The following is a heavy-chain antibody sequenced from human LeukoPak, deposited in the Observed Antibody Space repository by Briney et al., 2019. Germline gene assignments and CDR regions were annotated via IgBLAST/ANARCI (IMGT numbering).Heavy chain of an antibody. Sequence: SETLSLTCAVYGGSFSGYYWSWIRQPPGKGLEWIGEINHSGSTNYNPSLKSRVTISVDTSKNQFSLKLSSVTAADTAVYYCARDLRNYNENIRSGNFDYWGQGTLVTVSS. CDR3: ARDLRNYNENIRSGNFDY. CDR2: INHSGST. D-gene: IGHD5-24*01. J-gene: IGHJ4*02. CDR1: GGSFSGYY. V-gene: IGHV4-34*01.